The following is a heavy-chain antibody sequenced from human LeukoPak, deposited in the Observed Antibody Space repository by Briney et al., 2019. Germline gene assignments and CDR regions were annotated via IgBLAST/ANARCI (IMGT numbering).Heavy chain of an antibody. Sequence: GCTLRRNRSRWLPQPSKKELEWVSFIYSAGSTHYSDSVKGRFTISIDNSKNTLYLQMNSLRAEDTAVYYCARRAGAYTHPYDYWGQGTLVTVS. D-gene: IGHD3-16*01. J-gene: IGHJ4*02. CDR3: ARRAGAYTHPYDY. CDR2: IYSAGST. V-gene: IGHV3-53*01. CDR1: GCTLRRNR.